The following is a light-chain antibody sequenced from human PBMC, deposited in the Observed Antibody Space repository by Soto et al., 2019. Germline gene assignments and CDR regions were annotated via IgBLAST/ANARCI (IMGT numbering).Light chain of an antibody. CDR2: GAS. V-gene: IGKV3-20*01. Sequence: EIVLTQPPGTLSLSPGERATLSCRASQSVTSNYLAWYQQKPGQAPKLLIFGASIRDTGIPDRFRGSGSGTDFTHTIRRLWPEYFAMYYCQQYGISPGTFDQGTKVQI. CDR1: QSVTSNY. J-gene: IGKJ1*01. CDR3: QQYGISPGT.